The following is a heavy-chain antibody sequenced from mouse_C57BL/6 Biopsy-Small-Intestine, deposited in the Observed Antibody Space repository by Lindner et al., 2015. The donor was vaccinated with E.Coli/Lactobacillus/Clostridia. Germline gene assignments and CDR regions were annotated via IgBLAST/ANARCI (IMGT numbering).Heavy chain of an antibody. CDR2: ISLNNGGA. J-gene: IGHJ3*01. CDR1: GFTFTDYY. D-gene: IGHD2-4*01. CDR3: AISRGHYDYGAGLED. V-gene: IGHV1-26*01. Sequence: VQLQESGPELVRPGASVKISCKASGFTFTDYYMNWVKQSHGKSLEWIGEISLNNGGASYSQKFKDKATLTVDKSSSTANMDLRSLTSDDSAVYYCAISRGHYDYGAGLEDWGQGTLVTVSA.